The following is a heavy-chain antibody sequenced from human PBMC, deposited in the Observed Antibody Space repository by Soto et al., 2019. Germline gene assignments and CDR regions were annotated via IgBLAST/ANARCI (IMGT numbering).Heavy chain of an antibody. V-gene: IGHV1-3*01. J-gene: IGHJ3*02. Sequence: ASVKVSCKASGYTFTSYAMHWVRQAPGQRLEWMGWINAGNGNTKYSQKFQGRVTITRDTSASTAYMELSSLRSEDTAVYYCARDQGYYYDSSGYYPGAFDIWGQGTMVTVS. CDR1: GYTFTSYA. D-gene: IGHD3-22*01. CDR3: ARDQGYYYDSSGYYPGAFDI. CDR2: INAGNGNT.